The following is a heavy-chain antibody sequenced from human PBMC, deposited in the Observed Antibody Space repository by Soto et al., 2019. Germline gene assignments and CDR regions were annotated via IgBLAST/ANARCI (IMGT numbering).Heavy chain of an antibody. CDR1: GFTFSSYG. J-gene: IGHJ6*02. D-gene: IGHD2-15*01. V-gene: IGHV3-33*01. CDR3: ARARGGYSSGGSCYTTYYYGMDV. Sequence: QVQLVESGGGVVQPGRSLRLSCAASGFTFSSYGMHWVRQAPGKGLEWVAVIWYDGSNKYYADSVKGRFTISRDNSKNTLYLQMNSLRAEDTAVYYCARARGGYSSGGSCYTTYYYGMDVWGQGTTVTVSS. CDR2: IWYDGSNK.